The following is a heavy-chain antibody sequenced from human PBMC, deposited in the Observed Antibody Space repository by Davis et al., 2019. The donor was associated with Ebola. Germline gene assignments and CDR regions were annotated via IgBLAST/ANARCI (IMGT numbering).Heavy chain of an antibody. CDR3: ARGDFDWLRVGMDV. CDR1: GGSISSYY. J-gene: IGHJ6*02. CDR2: IYYSGST. V-gene: IGHV4-59*12. D-gene: IGHD3-9*01. Sequence: MPSETLSLTCTVSGGSISSYYWSWIRQPPGKGLEWIGYIYYSGSTNYNPSLKRRVTISVDTSKNQFSLKLSSVTAADTAVYYCARGDFDWLRVGMDVWGQGTTVTVSS.